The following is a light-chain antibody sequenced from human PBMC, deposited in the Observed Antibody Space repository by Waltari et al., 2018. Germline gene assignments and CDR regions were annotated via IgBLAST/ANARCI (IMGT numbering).Light chain of an antibody. V-gene: IGLV1-44*01. CDR2: RSD. CDR3: AAWDDSLNGHWV. Sequence: QSVLSQPPSASGTPGQRVTISCAGRASNIGNNVVNWYQQVPGKAPKLLIDRSDLWPSGVPARFSATKSGTSASLAISGLQSEDEADYYCAAWDDSLNGHWVFGGGTKVTV. J-gene: IGLJ3*02. CDR1: ASNIGNNV.